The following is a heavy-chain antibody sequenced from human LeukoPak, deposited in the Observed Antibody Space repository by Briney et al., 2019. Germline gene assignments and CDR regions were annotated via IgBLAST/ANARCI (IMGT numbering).Heavy chain of an antibody. J-gene: IGHJ4*02. D-gene: IGHD4-17*01. CDR2: ISSDSSYT. CDR3: VRGSYGAYDY. CDR1: GFNFNTYT. Sequence: PGGSLRLSCAASGFNFNTYTMNWVRQAPGKGLEWVSSISSDSSYTYYADAVHGRFTVSRDNAKYSLYLQMNSLRAEDTAVYYCVRGSYGAYDYWGQGSLVTVSS. V-gene: IGHV3-21*01.